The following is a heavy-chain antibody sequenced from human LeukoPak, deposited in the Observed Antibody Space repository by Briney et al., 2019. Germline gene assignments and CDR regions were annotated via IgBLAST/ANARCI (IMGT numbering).Heavy chain of an antibody. CDR3: ARWFIGYGDYYFDY. V-gene: IGHV3-53*01. D-gene: IGHD4-17*01. Sequence: GGSLRLSCAASGFTVSSNYMSWVRQAPGKGLEWVSVIYSGGSTYYADSVKGRLTISRDNSKNTLYLQMNSLRAEDTAVYYCARWFIGYGDYYFDYWGQGTLVTVSS. CDR1: GFTVSSNY. J-gene: IGHJ4*02. CDR2: IYSGGST.